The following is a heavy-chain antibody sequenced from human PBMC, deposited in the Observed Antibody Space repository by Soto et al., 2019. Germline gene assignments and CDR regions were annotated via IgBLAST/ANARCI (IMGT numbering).Heavy chain of an antibody. V-gene: IGHV1-69*12. CDR1: GGTFSSYA. CDR2: IIPIFGTA. CDR3: ARDDGTVPTPMDYYYYGMDV. J-gene: IGHJ6*02. Sequence: QVQLVQSGAEVKKPGSSVKVSCKASGGTFSSYAISWVRQAPGQGLEWMGGIIPIFGTANYAQKFQGRVTSTADESPRTAYMELSSLRSEDTAVYYCARDDGTVPTPMDYYYYGMDVWGQGSTVTVSS. D-gene: IGHD4-4*01.